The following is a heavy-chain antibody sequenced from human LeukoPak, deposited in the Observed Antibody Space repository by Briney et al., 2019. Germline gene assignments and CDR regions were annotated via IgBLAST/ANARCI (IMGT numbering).Heavy chain of an antibody. CDR1: GFTFSGYT. J-gene: IGHJ4*02. V-gene: IGHV3-48*02. Sequence: GGSLRLSCAASGFTFSGYTLIWVRQAPGKGLEWVSYIRSSGTAIYDADSVKGRFTVSRDNAKNSLYLQMNNLRDEDTAVYYCARSRGWLRADYWGQGTLVTVSS. D-gene: IGHD5-18*01. CDR2: IRSSGTAI. CDR3: ARSRGWLRADY.